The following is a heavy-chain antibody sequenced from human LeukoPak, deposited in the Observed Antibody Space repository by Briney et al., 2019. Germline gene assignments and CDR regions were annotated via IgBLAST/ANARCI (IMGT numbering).Heavy chain of an antibody. CDR1: GFTVSSKY. Sequence: GGSLRLSCAASGFTVSSKYMSWVRQAPGKGLEWVSVIYSGGSTYYADSVKGRFTISRDNSKNTLYLQMNSLRAEDTAVYYCARATGDRDPDFFDYWGQGTLVTVSS. CDR2: IYSGGST. D-gene: IGHD7-27*01. CDR3: ARATGDRDPDFFDY. V-gene: IGHV3-53*01. J-gene: IGHJ4*02.